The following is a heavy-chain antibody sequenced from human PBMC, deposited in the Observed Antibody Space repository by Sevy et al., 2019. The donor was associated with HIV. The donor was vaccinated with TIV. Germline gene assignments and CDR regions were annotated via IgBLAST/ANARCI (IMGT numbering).Heavy chain of an antibody. J-gene: IGHJ4*02. V-gene: IGHV3-23*01. Sequence: GGSLRLSCAASGFGLNGNAMSWVRQAPGKGLEWVAAIHGGDDTTHYGDSVKGRFTISRDSFKNILYLQMDSLRVEDTAVYYCATDLWFYYGDFRGFWGQGTLVTVSS. CDR2: IHGGDDTT. CDR1: GFGLNGNA. CDR3: ATDLWFYYGDFRGF. D-gene: IGHD4-17*01.